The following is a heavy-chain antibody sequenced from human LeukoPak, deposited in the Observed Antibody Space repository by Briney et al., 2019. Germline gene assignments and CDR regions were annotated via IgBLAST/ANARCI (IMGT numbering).Heavy chain of an antibody. Sequence: GGSLRLSCAISGFALKNYGVNWVRQAPGKGLEWVSKISPRDTTTYYVESVKGRFTVSRDDSKNSLYLQMNNLRAEDTAVYYCARGSGSGSFYFWGQGILVTVSS. CDR1: GFALKNYG. J-gene: IGHJ4*02. CDR3: ARGSGSGSFYF. D-gene: IGHD3-10*01. V-gene: IGHV3-48*04. CDR2: ISPRDTTT.